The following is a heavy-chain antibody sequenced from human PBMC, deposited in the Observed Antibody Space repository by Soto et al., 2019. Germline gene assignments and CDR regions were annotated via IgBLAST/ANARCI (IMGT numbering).Heavy chain of an antibody. Sequence: SETLSLTCAVYGGSLTSHYWTWIRQSPGKGLEWIGYIYYSGSTNYSPSLKSRLTMSIDTPSNQFSLNLSSVTAADTAIYYCARLRDRSGTASIYNGMDVWGPGTMVTVSS. V-gene: IGHV4-59*11. CDR3: ARLRDRSGTASIYNGMDV. J-gene: IGHJ6*02. CDR2: IYYSGST. D-gene: IGHD3-22*01. CDR1: GGSLTSHY.